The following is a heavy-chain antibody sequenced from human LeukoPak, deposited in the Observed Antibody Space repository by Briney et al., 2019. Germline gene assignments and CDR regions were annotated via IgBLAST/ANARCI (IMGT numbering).Heavy chain of an antibody. CDR3: TTDYHDFWSGYYNY. D-gene: IGHD3-3*01. Sequence: KSKTDGGTTDYAAPVKGRFTISRDDSKNTLYLQMNSLKTEDTAVYYCTTDYHDFWSGYYNYWGQGTLVTVSS. CDR2: KSKTDGGTT. J-gene: IGHJ4*02. V-gene: IGHV3-15*01.